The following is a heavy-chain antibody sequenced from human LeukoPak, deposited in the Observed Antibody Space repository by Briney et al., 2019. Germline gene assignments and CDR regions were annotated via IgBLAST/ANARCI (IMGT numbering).Heavy chain of an antibody. Sequence: KCGESLKISCKGSGYSFTSYWIGWVRQMPGKGLEWMGIIYPGDSDTRYRPSFQGQVTISADKSISTAFLQWSSLKASDTAMYYCARATNPYGYPPASLYYYYGMDVWGQGTTVTVSS. J-gene: IGHJ6*02. V-gene: IGHV5-51*01. CDR1: GYSFTSYW. CDR2: IYPGDSDT. CDR3: ARATNPYGYPPASLYYYYGMDV. D-gene: IGHD5-18*01.